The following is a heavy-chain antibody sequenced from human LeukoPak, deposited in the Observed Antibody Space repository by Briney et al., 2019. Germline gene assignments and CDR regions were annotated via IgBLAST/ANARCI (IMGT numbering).Heavy chain of an antibody. Sequence: SETLSLTCTVSRGSISSYYWSWIRQPPGKGLEWIGYIYYSGSTNYNPSLKSRVTISVDTSKNQFSLKLSSVTAADTAVYYCARSRSSGGSSWYNYWGQGTLVTVSS. CDR2: IYYSGST. J-gene: IGHJ4*02. CDR3: ARSRSSGGSSWYNY. CDR1: RGSISSYY. V-gene: IGHV4-59*01. D-gene: IGHD6-13*01.